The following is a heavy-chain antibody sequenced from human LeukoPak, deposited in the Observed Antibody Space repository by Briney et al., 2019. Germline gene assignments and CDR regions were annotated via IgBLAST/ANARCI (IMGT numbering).Heavy chain of an antibody. V-gene: IGHV4-34*01. CDR3: ARADLYQGFDY. Sequence: NPSETLSLTCAVYGGSFGGYYWSWIRQPPGKGLEWIGEINHSGSTNYNPSLKSRVTISVDTSKNQFSLKLSSVTAADTAVYYCARADLYQGFDYWGQGTLVTVSS. D-gene: IGHD2-2*01. CDR2: INHSGST. J-gene: IGHJ4*02. CDR1: GGSFGGYY.